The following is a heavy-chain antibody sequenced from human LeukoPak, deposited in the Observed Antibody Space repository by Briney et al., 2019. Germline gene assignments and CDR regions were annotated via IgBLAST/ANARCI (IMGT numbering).Heavy chain of an antibody. Sequence: SETLSLTCTVYGGSFSGYYWSWIRQPPGKGLEWIGEINHSGSTNYNPSLKSRITISVDTSKNQFSLKLNSVTAADTAVYYCARVLEGHYYYYMDVWGKGTTVTVSS. D-gene: IGHD3-3*01. J-gene: IGHJ6*03. CDR2: INHSGST. CDR3: ARVLEGHYYYYMDV. V-gene: IGHV4-34*01. CDR1: GGSFSGYY.